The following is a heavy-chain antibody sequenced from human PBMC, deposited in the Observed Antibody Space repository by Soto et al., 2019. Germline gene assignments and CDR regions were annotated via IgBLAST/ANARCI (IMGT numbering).Heavy chain of an antibody. D-gene: IGHD3-16*02. CDR1: GYTFTSYD. CDR2: MNPNSGNT. Sequence: XSVKVCCKSSGYTFTSYDNDWVRQATGQGLEWMGWMNPNSGNTGYAQKFQGRVTMTRNTSTSTAYMELSSLRSEDTAVYYCAGPEYAHRNAFDIWGQGTMVTVSS. V-gene: IGHV1-8*01. CDR3: AGPEYAHRNAFDI. J-gene: IGHJ3*02.